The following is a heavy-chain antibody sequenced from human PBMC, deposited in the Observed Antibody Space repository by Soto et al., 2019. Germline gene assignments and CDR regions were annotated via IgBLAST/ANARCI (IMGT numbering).Heavy chain of an antibody. CDR3: ARGVRTGFYGMDV. CDR2: IIPIFGTS. J-gene: IGHJ6*02. Sequence: QVQLVQSGAEVKKPGSSVKVSCKASGGTLSNYALSWVRQAPGQGLEWVGGIIPIFGTSNYAQNFQGRLTITADESTSTAYMEVSSLRFEDAAVYYCARGVRTGFYGMDVWGQGTTVTVSS. CDR1: GGTLSNYA. V-gene: IGHV1-69*01. D-gene: IGHD3-10*01.